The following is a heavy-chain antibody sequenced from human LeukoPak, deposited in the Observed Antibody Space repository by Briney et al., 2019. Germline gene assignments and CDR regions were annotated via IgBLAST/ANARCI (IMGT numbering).Heavy chain of an antibody. CDR1: GFTFSSYW. J-gene: IGHJ4*02. CDR2: MKQDGSEK. D-gene: IGHD2-2*01. V-gene: IGHV3-7*03. Sequence: PGGSLRLSCAASGFTFSSYWMSWVRQAPGKGLEWVANMKQDGSEKYYVDSVKGRFTISRDNAKNSLYLQMNSLRAEDTAVYYCARDREIVVVPAAIGYWGQGTLVTVSS. CDR3: ARDREIVVVPAAIGY.